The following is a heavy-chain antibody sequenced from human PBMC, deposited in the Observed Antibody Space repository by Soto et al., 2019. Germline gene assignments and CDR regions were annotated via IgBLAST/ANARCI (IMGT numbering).Heavy chain of an antibody. CDR2: IKSKTDGGTT. D-gene: IGHD5-12*01. CDR3: TTDVPIVATTIQFDY. Sequence: GGSLRLSCAASGFTFSNAWMSWVRQAPGKGLEWVGRIKSKTDGGTTDYAAPVKGRFTISRDDSKNTLYLQMNGLKTEDTAVYYCTTDVPIVATTIQFDYWGQGTLVTVSS. J-gene: IGHJ4*02. V-gene: IGHV3-15*01. CDR1: GFTFSNAW.